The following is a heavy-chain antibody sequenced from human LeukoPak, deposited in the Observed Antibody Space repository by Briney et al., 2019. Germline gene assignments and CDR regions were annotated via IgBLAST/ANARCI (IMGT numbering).Heavy chain of an antibody. J-gene: IGHJ4*02. D-gene: IGHD1-26*01. CDR1: GFTFDEYA. Sequence: PGRSLRLSCAASGFTFDEYAMYWVRQAPGKGLEWVSGISWNSGSIDYADSVKGRFTISRDNAKNSLYLQMNSLRAEDMALYYCAKGRVGAIYYFDYWGQGTLVTVSS. CDR3: AKGRVGAIYYFDY. CDR2: ISWNSGSI. V-gene: IGHV3-9*03.